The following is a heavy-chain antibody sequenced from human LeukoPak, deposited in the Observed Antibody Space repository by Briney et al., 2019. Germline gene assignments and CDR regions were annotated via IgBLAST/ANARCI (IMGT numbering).Heavy chain of an antibody. J-gene: IGHJ1*01. V-gene: IGHV3-74*01. Sequence: PGGSLRLSCEASGLTFSNSWMHWVRQAPGKGLVWVSRINNQGTTISYADSVKGRFTISRDNAKNTLYLQMNSLRAEDTAVYYCARVSGLGMNEYYQHWGQGTLVTVAS. CDR2: INNQGTTI. CDR3: ARVSGLGMNEYYQH. CDR1: GLTFSNSW. D-gene: IGHD3-10*01.